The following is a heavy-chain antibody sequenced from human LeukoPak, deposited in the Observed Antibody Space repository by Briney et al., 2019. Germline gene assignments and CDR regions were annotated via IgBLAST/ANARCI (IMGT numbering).Heavy chain of an antibody. J-gene: IGHJ4*02. CDR2: ISAYNGNT. Sequence: GASVKVSCKASGGTFSSYAISWVRQAPGQGLEWMGWISAYNGNTNYAQKLQGRVTMTTDTSTSTAYMELRSLRSDDTAVYYCARELAYYDFWSGYYTPFDYWGQGTLVTVSS. CDR3: ARELAYYDFWSGYYTPFDY. CDR1: GGTFSSYA. D-gene: IGHD3-3*01. V-gene: IGHV1-18*01.